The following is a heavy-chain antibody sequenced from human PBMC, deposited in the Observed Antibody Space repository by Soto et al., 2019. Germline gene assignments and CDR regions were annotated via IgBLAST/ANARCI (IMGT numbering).Heavy chain of an antibody. J-gene: IGHJ5*02. CDR3: ARGVATIGP. V-gene: IGHV4-59*01. D-gene: IGHD5-12*01. Sequence: SETLSLTCTVSGDSISSYYWSWIRQPPGKGLEWIGYIYYSGSTNYNPYLKSRVTISVDTPKNQFSLKLTSVTAADTAVYYCARGVATIGPWGQGTLVTVSS. CDR2: IYYSGST. CDR1: GDSISSYY.